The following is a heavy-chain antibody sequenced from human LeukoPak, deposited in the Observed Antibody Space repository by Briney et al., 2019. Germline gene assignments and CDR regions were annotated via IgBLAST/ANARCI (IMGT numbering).Heavy chain of an antibody. CDR2: ISSSSSYI. CDR3: ARAGRDGYNGGDY. CDR1: GFTFSSYS. D-gene: IGHD5-24*01. Sequence: GGSLSLSCAASGFTFSSYSMNWVRQAPGKGLEWVSSISSSSSYIYYADSVKGRFTISRDNAKNSLYLQMNSLRAEDTAVYYCARAGRDGYNGGDYWGQGTLVTVSS. J-gene: IGHJ4*02. V-gene: IGHV3-21*01.